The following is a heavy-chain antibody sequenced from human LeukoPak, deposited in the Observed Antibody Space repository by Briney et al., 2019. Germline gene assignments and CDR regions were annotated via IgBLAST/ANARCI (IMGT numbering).Heavy chain of an antibody. V-gene: IGHV3-66*01. CDR3: ARDLRYSSSWRDY. Sequence: PGGSLRLSCAASGFTVSSNYMSWVRQAPGKGLEWVSVIYSGGSTYYADSVKGRFTISRDNSKNTLYLQMNSLRAEDTAVYYCARDLRYSSSWRDYWGQGTLVTVSS. CDR2: IYSGGST. CDR1: GFTVSSNY. J-gene: IGHJ4*02. D-gene: IGHD6-13*01.